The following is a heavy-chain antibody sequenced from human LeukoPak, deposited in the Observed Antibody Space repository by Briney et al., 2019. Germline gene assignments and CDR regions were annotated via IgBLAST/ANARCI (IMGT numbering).Heavy chain of an antibody. D-gene: IGHD1-26*01. V-gene: IGHV4-59*08. Sequence: SETLSLTCTVSGASTSSSFWSWIRQSPGKGLEWIGYINYRGETSQNPSLESRVSMSVDTSKNQISLQLTSVTAADTAVYYCARHRKEWELTDPSRKKYYFDYWGQGTLVTVSS. CDR1: GASTSSSF. CDR2: INYRGET. J-gene: IGHJ4*02. CDR3: ARHRKEWELTDPSRKKYYFDY.